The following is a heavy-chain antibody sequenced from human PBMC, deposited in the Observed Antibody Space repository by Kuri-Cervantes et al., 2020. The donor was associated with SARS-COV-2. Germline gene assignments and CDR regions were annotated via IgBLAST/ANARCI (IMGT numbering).Heavy chain of an antibody. CDR3: ARSYFLDV. V-gene: IGHV3-21*01. CDR1: GFTFSSYS. D-gene: IGHD3-10*01. CDR2: ISSSGNYI. J-gene: IGHJ6*04. Sequence: GESLKISCAASGFTFSSYSMNWVRQAPGKGLEWVSSISSSGNYIYYADSVKGRFTISRDTSKNTFYLQMTSLRSEDTAVYYCARSYFLDVWGKGTTVTVSS.